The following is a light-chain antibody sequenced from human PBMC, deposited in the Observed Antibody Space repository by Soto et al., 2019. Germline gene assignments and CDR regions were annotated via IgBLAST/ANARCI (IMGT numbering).Light chain of an antibody. CDR3: QQYNSYSRT. V-gene: IGKV1-5*03. CDR2: KAS. J-gene: IGKJ1*01. Sequence: DIRRTQSTSTLSASVGDRVTITCRASQSISSWLAWYQQKPGKAPKLLIYKASSLESGVPSRFSGSGSGTEFTLTISSLQPDDFATYYCQQYNSYSRTFGQGTKVDIK. CDR1: QSISSW.